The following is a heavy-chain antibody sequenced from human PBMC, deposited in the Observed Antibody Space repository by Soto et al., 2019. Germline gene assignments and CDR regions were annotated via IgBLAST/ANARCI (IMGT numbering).Heavy chain of an antibody. Sequence: QTLSLTCAISGDSVSSNSAAWNWIKQSPSRGLEWLGRTYYRSKWYNDYAVSVKSRITINPDTSKNQFSLQLNSVTPEDTAVYYCARDTTGFGVVTVDDAFDIWGQGTMVTVSS. CDR2: TYYRSKWYN. CDR1: GDSVSSNSAA. J-gene: IGHJ3*02. V-gene: IGHV6-1*01. D-gene: IGHD3-3*01. CDR3: ARDTTGFGVVTVDDAFDI.